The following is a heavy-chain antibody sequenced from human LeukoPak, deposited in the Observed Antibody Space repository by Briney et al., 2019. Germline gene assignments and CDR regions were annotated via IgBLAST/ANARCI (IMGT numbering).Heavy chain of an antibody. CDR3: ARENNRAPDY. J-gene: IGHJ4*02. V-gene: IGHV4-59*01. D-gene: IGHD1/OR15-1a*01. CDR1: SASMSTYY. CDR2: IYYTGSS. Sequence: PSETLSLTCTVSSASMSTYYRSWIRQSPGRGLEWIGCIYYTGSSIYNPSLKSRVTMSVDTSKNQFSLKLTSVTAADTAVYYCARENNRAPDYWGQGTLVTVSS.